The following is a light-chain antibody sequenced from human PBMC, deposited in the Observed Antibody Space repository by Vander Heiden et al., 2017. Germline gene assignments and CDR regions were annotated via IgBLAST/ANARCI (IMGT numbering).Light chain of an antibody. CDR1: QDISKY. V-gene: IGKV1-33*01. CDR2: DAS. Sequence: DFQMTKSPSSLSASVGDRVTITCQASQDISKYLNWYQQKPGKAPKLLIYDASNMETGVPSRFSGSGSGTDFTFTISSLQPEDIATYFCQQHGNFPFTFGPGTKVDIK. CDR3: QQHGNFPFT. J-gene: IGKJ3*01.